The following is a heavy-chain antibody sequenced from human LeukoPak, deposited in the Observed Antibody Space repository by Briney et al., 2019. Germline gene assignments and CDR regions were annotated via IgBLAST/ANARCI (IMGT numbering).Heavy chain of an antibody. V-gene: IGHV4-59*12. D-gene: IGHD3-10*01. Sequence: SETLSLTCTVSGGSISSYYWSWSRQPPGKGLEWIGYIYYSGSTNYNPSLKSRVTMSVDTSKNQFSLKLSSVTAADTAVYYCARGVKDYYYMDVWGKGTTVTASS. CDR2: IYYSGST. J-gene: IGHJ6*03. CDR3: ARGVKDYYYMDV. CDR1: GGSISSYY.